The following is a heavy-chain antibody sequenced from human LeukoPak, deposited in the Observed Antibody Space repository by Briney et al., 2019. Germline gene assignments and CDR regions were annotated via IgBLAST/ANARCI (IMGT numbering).Heavy chain of an antibody. J-gene: IGHJ4*02. Sequence: PSETLSLTCAVYGGSFSGYYWSWIRQPPGKGLEWIGEINHSGSTNYNPSLKSQVTISVDTSKNQFSLKLSSVTAADTAVYYCARVRPGDCSGGSCYSGYFDYWGQGTLVTVSS. CDR1: GGSFSGYY. CDR3: ARVRPGDCSGGSCYSGYFDY. D-gene: IGHD2-15*01. CDR2: INHSGST. V-gene: IGHV4-34*01.